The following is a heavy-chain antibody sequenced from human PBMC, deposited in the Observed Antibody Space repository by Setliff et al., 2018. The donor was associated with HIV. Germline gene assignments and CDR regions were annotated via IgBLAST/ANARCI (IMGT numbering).Heavy chain of an antibody. CDR1: GGSFSGYY. CDR2: INPVGRND. D-gene: IGHD5-12*01. J-gene: IGHJ4*02. Sequence: SETLSLTCGVYGGSFSGYYWTWIRQPPGKGLEWIGEINPVGRNDNYNPSLNNRAAIVLDTSKNQFSLWLTSVTAADTAVYYCARVGLRFKYTFDYWGQGMLVTVSS. CDR3: ARVGLRFKYTFDY. V-gene: IGHV4-34*04.